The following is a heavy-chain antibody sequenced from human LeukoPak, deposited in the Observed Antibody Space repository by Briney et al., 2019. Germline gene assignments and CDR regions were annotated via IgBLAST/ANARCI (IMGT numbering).Heavy chain of an antibody. Sequence: PGGSLRLSCAASGFTFRTYGMHWVPQAPGKGLEWVAFIHYDGSKKYFADSVKGRFTLSRDNSKNTLYLQMNSLRAEDTALYYCTKTLVGATRDAVDIWGQGTMVTVSS. V-gene: IGHV3-30*02. D-gene: IGHD1-26*01. CDR2: IHYDGSKK. CDR1: GFTFRTYG. CDR3: TKTLVGATRDAVDI. J-gene: IGHJ3*02.